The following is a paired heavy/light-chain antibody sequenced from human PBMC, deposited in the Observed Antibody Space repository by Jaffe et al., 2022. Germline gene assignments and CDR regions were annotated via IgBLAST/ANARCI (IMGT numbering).Light chain of an antibody. CDR1: QSISRY. V-gene: IGKV1-39*01. J-gene: IGKJ1*01. CDR3: QQSDTIPWT. Sequence: DIQMTQSPSSLSASVGDRVTITCRASQSISRYLNWYQQKPGTAPDLLIYSASYLQSGVPSRFSGSGSGTDFTLTISSLQPEDFATYYCQQSDTIPWTFGQGTKVEIQ. CDR2: SAS.
Heavy chain of an antibody. Sequence: QVQLQESGPGLVKPSQTLSLTCTVSGGSISSGSSSWSWIRQPAGKGLEWIGRMYTSGTTNYNPSLKSRVTISVDTSKNQFSLKLSSVTAADTAVYFCARDQAIVGATSGGLIDYWGQGTLVTVSS. CDR2: MYTSGTT. CDR3: ARDQAIVGATSGGLIDY. D-gene: IGHD1-26*01. V-gene: IGHV4-61*02. J-gene: IGHJ4*02. CDR1: GGSISSGSSS.